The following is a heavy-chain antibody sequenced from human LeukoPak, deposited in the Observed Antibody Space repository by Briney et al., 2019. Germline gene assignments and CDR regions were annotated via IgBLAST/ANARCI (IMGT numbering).Heavy chain of an antibody. CDR1: GGSISSGGYY. Sequence: ASETLSLTCTVSGGSISSGGYYWSWIRQHPGKGLEWIGYIYYSGSTYYNPSLKSRVTMSADTSKNQLSLKLSSVTAADTAVYYCARPYYYDSRIDPWGQGILVTVSS. CDR3: ARPYYYDSRIDP. V-gene: IGHV4-30-4*08. CDR2: IYYSGST. D-gene: IGHD3-22*01. J-gene: IGHJ5*02.